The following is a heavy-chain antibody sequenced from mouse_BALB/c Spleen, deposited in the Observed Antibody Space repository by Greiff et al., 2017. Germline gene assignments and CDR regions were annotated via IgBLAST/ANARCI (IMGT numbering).Heavy chain of an antibody. CDR2: IYPGSGNT. V-gene: IGHV1-77*01. CDR1: GYTFTDYY. Sequence: QVQLQQSGAELASPGASVKLSCKASGYTFTDYYINWVKQRTGQGLEWIGEIYPGSGNTYYNEKFKGKATLTADKSSSTAYMQLSSLTSEDSAVYFCARGSIHYYGYGYWGQGTTLTVSS. CDR3: ARGSIHYYGYGY. D-gene: IGHD1-2*01. J-gene: IGHJ2*01.